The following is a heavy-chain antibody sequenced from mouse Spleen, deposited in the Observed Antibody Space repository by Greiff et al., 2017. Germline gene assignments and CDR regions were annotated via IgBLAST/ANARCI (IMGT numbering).Heavy chain of an antibody. CDR1: GYAFTNYL. CDR3: ARLITNYFDY. Sequence: QVQLKESGAELVRPGTSVKVSCKASGYAFTNYLIEWVKQRPGQGLEWIGVINPGSGGTNYNEKFKGKATLTADKSSSTAYMQLSSLTSDDSAVYFCARLITNYFDYWGQGTTLTVSS. CDR2: INPGSGGT. D-gene: IGHD2-4*01. J-gene: IGHJ2*01. V-gene: IGHV1-54*01.